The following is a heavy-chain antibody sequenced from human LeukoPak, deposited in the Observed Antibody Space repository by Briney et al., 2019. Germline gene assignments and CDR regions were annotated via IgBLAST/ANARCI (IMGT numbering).Heavy chain of an antibody. Sequence: GGSLRLSCAASGFTFNNAWMSWVRQAPGKGLEWVSFIRGSSSYMYYADSVKGRFTISRDNAKNSLYLQMNNLRAEDTAVYYCAREGVGYYLDQWGQGTLVTVSS. J-gene: IGHJ4*02. CDR1: GFTFNNAW. V-gene: IGHV3-21*01. CDR2: IRGSSSYM. CDR3: AREGVGYYLDQ. D-gene: IGHD2-15*01.